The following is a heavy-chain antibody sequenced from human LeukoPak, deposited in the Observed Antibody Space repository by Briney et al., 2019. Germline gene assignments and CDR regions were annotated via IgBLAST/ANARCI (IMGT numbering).Heavy chain of an antibody. CDR3: AKGYCSGGSCYLDR. J-gene: IGHJ4*02. Sequence: GGSLRLSCAASGFTFDDYTMHWVRQAPGKGLEWVSLISWDGGSTCYADSVKGRFTISRDNSKNSLYLQMNSLRTEDTALYYCAKGYCSGGSCYLDRWGQGTLVTVSS. CDR1: GFTFDDYT. V-gene: IGHV3-43*01. CDR2: ISWDGGST. D-gene: IGHD2-15*01.